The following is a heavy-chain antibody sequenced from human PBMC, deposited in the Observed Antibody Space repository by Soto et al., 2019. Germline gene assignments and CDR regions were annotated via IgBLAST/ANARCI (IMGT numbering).Heavy chain of an antibody. J-gene: IGHJ4*02. CDR2: VYHSGST. V-gene: IGHV4-4*02. D-gene: IGHD6-13*01. CDR3: AVPGAGDFDY. CDR1: GASINTNNW. Sequence: TSETLSPTVSDSGASINTNNWWTWFRQPPGKGLEWIVEVYHSGSTNFNPSLKSRVTIAIDKSKNQFSLRLTSMAAADTAVYYCAVPGAGDFDYWSQGTLVTVYS.